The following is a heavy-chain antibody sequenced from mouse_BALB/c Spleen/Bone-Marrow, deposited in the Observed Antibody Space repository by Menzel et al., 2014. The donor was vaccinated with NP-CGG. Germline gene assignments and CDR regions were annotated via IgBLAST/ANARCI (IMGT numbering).Heavy chain of an antibody. D-gene: IGHD2-14*01. CDR2: INTNGGTT. J-gene: IGHJ3*01. V-gene: IGHV5-6-3*01. Sequence: EVHLVESGGVLVQPGGSLKLSCAASGFTFSSYDMSWVRPTPDKRLELVATINTNGGTTYYPDSVKGRFTISRDNAKSTLYLQMSSLKSADTAIYYCARNRYGWFAYWGQGTLVTVSA. CDR1: GFTFSSYD. CDR3: ARNRYGWFAY.